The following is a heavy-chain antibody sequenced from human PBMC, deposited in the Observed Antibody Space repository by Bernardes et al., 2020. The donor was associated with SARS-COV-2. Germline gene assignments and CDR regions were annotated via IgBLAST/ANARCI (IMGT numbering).Heavy chain of an antibody. CDR2: INQDGRKI. Sequence: SCKVSGYPLTELSMHWVRQAPGKGLEWVANINQDGRKIYYVDSVKGRFTISRDNAKNSLYLQMNNLRAEDTAVYFCASGLGWLVDQWGHGTLVTVSS. CDR1: GYPLTELS. J-gene: IGHJ4*01. CDR3: ASGLGWLVDQ. D-gene: IGHD3-16*01. V-gene: IGHV3-7*03.